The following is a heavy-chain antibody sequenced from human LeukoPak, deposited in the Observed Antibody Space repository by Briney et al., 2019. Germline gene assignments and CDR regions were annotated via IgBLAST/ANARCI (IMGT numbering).Heavy chain of an antibody. CDR1: GFAFNSYA. CDR2: ITNVGGTT. J-gene: IGHJ4*02. V-gene: IGHV3-23*01. Sequence: PGGSLRLSCSASGFAFNSYAMSWVRQAPGKGLEWVSGITNVGGTTYYADSVKGRFTISRDNSKNTLFLQMNSLRAEDTAIYYCAKDNLGYSGYDVHWGQGTLVTVSS. D-gene: IGHD5-12*01. CDR3: AKDNLGYSGYDVH.